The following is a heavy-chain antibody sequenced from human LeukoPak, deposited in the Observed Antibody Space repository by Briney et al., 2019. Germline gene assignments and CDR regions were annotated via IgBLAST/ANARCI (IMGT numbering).Heavy chain of an antibody. CDR3: ARETDYHDSSGYDY. J-gene: IGHJ4*02. CDR1: GVTFSSSW. D-gene: IGHD3-22*01. V-gene: IGHV3-7*01. Sequence: GGSLRLSCAASGVTFSSSWMNWVRHAPGKGLEWVSNIKPDGSEKYYVDSVKGRFTISRDNAKNSLYLQMNSLRAEDTAVYYCARETDYHDSSGYDYWGQGTLVTVSS. CDR2: IKPDGSEK.